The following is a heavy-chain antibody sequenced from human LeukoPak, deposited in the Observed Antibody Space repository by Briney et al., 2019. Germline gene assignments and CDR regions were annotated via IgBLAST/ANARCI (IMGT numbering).Heavy chain of an antibody. CDR2: TRYGGTAM. CDR1: GFTFSSYG. CDR3: AKDRASIDY. Sequence: GGSLRLSCAASGFTFSSYGMHWVRQAPGKGLEWVAFTRYGGTAMYYADSAKGRFTISRDNSKNTLYLQMNSLRAEDTAVYYCAKDRASIDYWGQGTLVTVSS. J-gene: IGHJ4*02. V-gene: IGHV3-30*02.